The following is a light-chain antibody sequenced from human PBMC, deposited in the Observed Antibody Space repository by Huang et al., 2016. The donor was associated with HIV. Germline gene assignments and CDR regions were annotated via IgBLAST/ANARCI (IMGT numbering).Light chain of an antibody. Sequence: DIVMTQSPDSLAVSLGERATINCKSSQTISYNKNYLAWYQQKPGQSPKLLIYWASTRDSGVPDRFSGSGSGTDFTLTISSLQAEDVAVYYCQQYYSKPLTVGGGTKVEIK. CDR2: WAS. CDR1: QTISYNKNY. J-gene: IGKJ4*01. V-gene: IGKV4-1*01. CDR3: QQYYSKPLT.